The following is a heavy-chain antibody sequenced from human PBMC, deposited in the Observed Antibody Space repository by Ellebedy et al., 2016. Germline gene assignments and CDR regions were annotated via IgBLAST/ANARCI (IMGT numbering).Heavy chain of an antibody. CDR2: IYYSGST. CDR1: GGSISSYY. Sequence: SETLSLTXTVSGGSISSYYWSWIRQPPGKGLEWIGYIYYSGSTNYNPSLKSRVTISVDTSKNQFSLKLSSVTAADTAVYYCARLYSGSYGIDYWGQGTLVTVSS. CDR3: ARLYSGSYGIDY. V-gene: IGHV4-59*01. D-gene: IGHD1-26*01. J-gene: IGHJ4*02.